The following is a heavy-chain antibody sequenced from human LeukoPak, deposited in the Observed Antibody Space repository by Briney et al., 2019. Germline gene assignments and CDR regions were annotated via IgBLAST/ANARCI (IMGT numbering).Heavy chain of an antibody. V-gene: IGHV4-38-2*02. J-gene: IGHJ5*02. CDR2: ISHSGSP. CDR3: ARVDGSCSGGSCPSGNWFDP. D-gene: IGHD2-15*01. CDR1: GYSISSGYY. Sequence: SETLSLTCTVSGYSISSGYYWGWIRQPPGKGLEWIGSISHSGSPYYNPSLKSRVTISVDTSKNHFSLKLRYVTAADTAVYYCARVDGSCSGGSCPSGNWFDPWGQGTLVTVSS.